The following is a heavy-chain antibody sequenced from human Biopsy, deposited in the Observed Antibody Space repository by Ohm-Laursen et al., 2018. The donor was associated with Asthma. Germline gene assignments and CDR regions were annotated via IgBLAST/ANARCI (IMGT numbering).Heavy chain of an antibody. CDR3: ARTTYGDDGFDP. J-gene: IGHJ5*02. Sequence: TLSLTCTVSGGSISNSNYYWSWIRQHPVKGLEWIGYIYYSGSTYYNPSLKSRVSISLDTSKNQFSLSLTSVTAADTAVYYCARTTYGDDGFDPWGQGTLVTVSS. V-gene: IGHV4-31*03. D-gene: IGHD4-17*01. CDR1: GGSISNSNYY. CDR2: IYYSGST.